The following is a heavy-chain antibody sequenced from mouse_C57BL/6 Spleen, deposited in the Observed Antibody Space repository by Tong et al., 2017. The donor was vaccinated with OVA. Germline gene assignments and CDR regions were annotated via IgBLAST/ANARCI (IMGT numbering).Heavy chain of an antibody. V-gene: IGHV1-15*01. D-gene: IGHD4-1*01. CDR3: TRGLGRGGAWFAY. CDR2: IDPETGGT. CDR1: GYTFTDYE. J-gene: IGHJ3*01. Sequence: VQLQESGAELVRPGASVTLSCKASGYTFTDYEMHWVKQTPVHGLEWIGAIDPETGGTAYNQKFKGKAILTADKSSSTAYMELRSLTSEDSAVYYCTRGLGRGGAWFAYWGQGTLVTVSA.